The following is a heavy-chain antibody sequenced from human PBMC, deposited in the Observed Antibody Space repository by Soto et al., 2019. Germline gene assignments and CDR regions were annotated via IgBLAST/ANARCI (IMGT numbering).Heavy chain of an antibody. CDR3: ARLRGYSYGSNYYYYGMDV. Sequence: ASVKVSCKASGYTFTSYYMHWVRQAPGRGLEWMGIINPSGGSTSYAQKFQGRVTMTRDTSTSTVYMELSSLRSEDTAVYYCARLRGYSYGSNYYYYGMDVWGQGTTVTVSS. CDR1: GYTFTSYY. J-gene: IGHJ6*02. D-gene: IGHD5-18*01. CDR2: INPSGGST. V-gene: IGHV1-46*01.